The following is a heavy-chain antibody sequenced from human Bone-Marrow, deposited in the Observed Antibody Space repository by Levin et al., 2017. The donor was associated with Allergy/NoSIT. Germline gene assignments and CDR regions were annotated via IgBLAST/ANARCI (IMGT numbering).Heavy chain of an antibody. Sequence: GESLKISCAASGFTFSSYGMHWVRQAPGKGLEWVAVISYDGSNKYYADSVKGRFTISRDNSKNTLYLQMNSLRAEDTAVYYCAKDQGYGDSRHYYYYGMDVWGQGTTVTVSS. CDR2: ISYDGSNK. J-gene: IGHJ6*02. D-gene: IGHD4-17*01. CDR1: GFTFSSYG. CDR3: AKDQGYGDSRHYYYYGMDV. V-gene: IGHV3-30*18.